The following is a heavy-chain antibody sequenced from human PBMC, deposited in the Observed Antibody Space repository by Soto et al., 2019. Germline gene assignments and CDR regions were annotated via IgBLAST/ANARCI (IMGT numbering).Heavy chain of an antibody. CDR1: GDTFTMYY. J-gene: IGHJ1*01. D-gene: IGHD3-22*01. CDR3: AKTCASSGYYSPACIDYFQY. Sequence: ASVKVSCKASGDTFTMYYLHWVRQAPRQRLEWMGWINAGNGDTRYSQKFQDRVSITRDTSASTVYMELSSLRSEDTAVYYCAKTCASSGYYSPACIDYFQYWGQGTPVTVSS. V-gene: IGHV1-3*01. CDR2: INAGNGDT.